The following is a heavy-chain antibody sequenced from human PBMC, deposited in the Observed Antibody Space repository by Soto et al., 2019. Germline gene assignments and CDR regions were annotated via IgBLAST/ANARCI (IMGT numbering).Heavy chain of an antibody. CDR2: INSGSTTI. J-gene: IGHJ6*02. CDR1: GFTFSSYW. V-gene: IGHV3-48*02. CDR3: ERDNPRSSVRAF. D-gene: IGHD4-17*01. Sequence: GGSLRLSCAASGFTFSSYWMSWVRQAPGKGLEWVSYINSGSTTIYYADSVKGRFTISRDNAKNSLYLQMNSLRDEDTAVFYCERDNPRSSVRAFSAQGTSVTVSS.